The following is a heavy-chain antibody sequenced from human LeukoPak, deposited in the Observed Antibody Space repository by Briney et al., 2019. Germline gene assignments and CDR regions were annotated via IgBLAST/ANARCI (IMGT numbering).Heavy chain of an antibody. J-gene: IGHJ4*02. D-gene: IGHD6-6*01. CDR1: GGSFSGYY. CDR3: ATLPIAARAFDY. Sequence: PSETLSLTCAVYGGSFSGYYWSWIRQPPGKGLEWIGEINHSGSTNYNPSLKSRVTISVDTSKNQFSLKLSSVTAADTAVYYCATLPIAARAFDYWDQGTLVTVSS. CDR2: INHSGST. V-gene: IGHV4-34*01.